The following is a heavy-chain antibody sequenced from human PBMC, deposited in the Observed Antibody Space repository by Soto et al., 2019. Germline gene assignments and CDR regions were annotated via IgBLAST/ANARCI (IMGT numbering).Heavy chain of an antibody. CDR3: AREEVDTAMVTPFDY. V-gene: IGHV1-2*02. Sequence: ASVKVSCKASGYTFTGYYMHWVRQAPGQGLEWMGWINPNSGGTNYAQKFQGRVTMTRDTSISTAYMELSRLRSDDTAVYYCAREEVDTAMVTPFDYWGQGTLVTVSS. CDR2: INPNSGGT. J-gene: IGHJ4*02. CDR1: GYTFTGYY. D-gene: IGHD5-18*01.